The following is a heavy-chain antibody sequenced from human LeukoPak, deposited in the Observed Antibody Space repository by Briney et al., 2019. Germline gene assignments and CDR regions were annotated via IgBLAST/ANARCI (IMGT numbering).Heavy chain of an antibody. V-gene: IGHV3-48*03. CDR1: GFTFSSYE. D-gene: IGHD3-22*01. CDR3: ARRMGVPRYYYDSSGKMRNWFDP. J-gene: IGHJ5*02. Sequence: GGSLRLSCAASGFTFSSYEMNWVRQAPGKGLEWVSYISSSGSTIYYADSVKGRFTISRDNAKNSLYLQMNSLRAEDTAVYYCARRMGVPRYYYDSSGKMRNWFDPWGQGTLVTVSS. CDR2: ISSSGSTI.